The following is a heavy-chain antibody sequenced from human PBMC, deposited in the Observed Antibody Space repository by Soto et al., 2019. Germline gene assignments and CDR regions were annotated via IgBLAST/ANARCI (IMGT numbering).Heavy chain of an antibody. CDR1: GFTFSSYG. J-gene: IGHJ6*02. V-gene: IGHV3-30*18. Sequence: QVQLVESGGGVVQPGRSLRLSCAASGFTFSSYGMHWVRQAPGKGLEWVAVISYDGSNKYYADSVKGRFTISRDNSKNTLYLQMNSLRAEDTAVYYCANPPPAAAGTLYYYYGMDVWGQGTTVTVSS. D-gene: IGHD6-13*01. CDR3: ANPPPAAAGTLYYYYGMDV. CDR2: ISYDGSNK.